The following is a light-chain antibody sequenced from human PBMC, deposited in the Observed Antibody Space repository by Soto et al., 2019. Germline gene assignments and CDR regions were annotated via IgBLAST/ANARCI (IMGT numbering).Light chain of an antibody. Sequence: QSVLTQPPSLSAAPGQKVTISCTGARSNIGKNFVSWYQHLPGTAPKLLIYDNSQRPSGMPDRFSGSTSGTSATLGIPGLQTGDEADDYCSTWDTDLGTGEVVFGGGTKLTVL. CDR2: DNS. CDR3: STWDTDLGTGEVV. CDR1: RSNIGKNF. V-gene: IGLV1-51*01. J-gene: IGLJ2*01.